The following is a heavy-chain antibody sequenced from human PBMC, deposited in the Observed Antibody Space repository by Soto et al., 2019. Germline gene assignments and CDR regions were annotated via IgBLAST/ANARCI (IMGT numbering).Heavy chain of an antibody. CDR2: ISGSGGST. CDR1: GFTFSSDA. D-gene: IGHD2-21*02. V-gene: IGHV3-23*01. Sequence: GSLRLSFPAFGFTFSSDAMSWVRQAPGKGMDWVSAISGSGGSTYYADSVKGRFTISRDNSKNTLYLQMNSLRAEDTAVYYGAKEANLGCGGDCYAGGAFDIWGQGTMVTVSS. J-gene: IGHJ3*02. CDR3: AKEANLGCGGDCYAGGAFDI.